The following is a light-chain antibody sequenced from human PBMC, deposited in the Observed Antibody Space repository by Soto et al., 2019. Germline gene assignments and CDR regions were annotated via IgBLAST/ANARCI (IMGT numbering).Light chain of an antibody. CDR1: QSVKNNY. V-gene: IGKV3-20*01. CDR3: LQYGISPQT. J-gene: IGKJ1*01. Sequence: VLTQSPGTLSLSPGEGATLSCRASQSVKNNYLAWYQQKPGQAPRLLIYGVSTRATGIPDRFSGSGSGTDFTHTSGRRGPEDFAGYLCLQYGISPQTFGQGSKVEVK. CDR2: GVS.